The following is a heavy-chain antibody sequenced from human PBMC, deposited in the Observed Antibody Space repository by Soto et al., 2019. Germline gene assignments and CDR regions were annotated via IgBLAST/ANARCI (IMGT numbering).Heavy chain of an antibody. Sequence: SETLSLTCAVSGGSISSGYYSWSWIRQPPGKGLEWIGYIYHSGSTYYNPSLKSRVTISVDRSKNQFSPKLSSVTAADTAVYYCARELVVGGYYYGMDVWGQGTTVTVSS. CDR3: ARELVVGGYYYGMDV. CDR2: IYHSGST. V-gene: IGHV4-30-2*01. CDR1: GGSISSGYYS. D-gene: IGHD3-10*01. J-gene: IGHJ6*02.